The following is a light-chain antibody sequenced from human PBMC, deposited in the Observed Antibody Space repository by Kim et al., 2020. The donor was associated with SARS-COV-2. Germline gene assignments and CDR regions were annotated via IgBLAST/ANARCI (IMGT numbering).Light chain of an antibody. V-gene: IGLV3-21*01. Sequence: APGQPARITCGGNNIGGHSVHWYQQKPGQAPVLVIYYDSDRPSGIPERFSGSKAATTATLAISRVEAGDEADYYCQVWDTDTDDYVLGTGTKVTVL. CDR3: QVWDTDTDDYV. CDR1: NIGGHS. J-gene: IGLJ1*01. CDR2: YDS.